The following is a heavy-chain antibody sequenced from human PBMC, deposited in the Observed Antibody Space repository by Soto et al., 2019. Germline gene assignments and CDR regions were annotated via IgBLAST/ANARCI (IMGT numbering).Heavy chain of an antibody. Sequence: QVQLVQSGAEVKKPGSSVKVSCKASGGTFSSYAISWVRQAPGQGLEWMGGIIPIFGTANYAQKFQGRVTITADESTSTAYMELSSLRSEDTAVYYCARINDVYGDYVLHYYFDYWGQGTLVTVSS. V-gene: IGHV1-69*01. CDR3: ARINDVYGDYVLHYYFDY. D-gene: IGHD4-17*01. CDR1: GGTFSSYA. CDR2: IIPIFGTA. J-gene: IGHJ4*02.